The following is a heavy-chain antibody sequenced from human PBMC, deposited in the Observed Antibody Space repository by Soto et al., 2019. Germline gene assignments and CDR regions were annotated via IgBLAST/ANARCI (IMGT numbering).Heavy chain of an antibody. CDR3: ARGELNTIFGVVIIVDNWFGP. CDR1: GGSFSGYY. D-gene: IGHD3-3*01. J-gene: IGHJ5*02. V-gene: IGHV4-34*01. CDR2: INHSGST. Sequence: PSETLSLTCAVYGGSFSGYYWSWIRQPPGKGLEWIGEINHSGSTNYNPSLKSRVTISVDTSKNQFSLKLSSVTAADTAVYYCARGELNTIFGVVIIVDNWFGPWAQGTLVTVSS.